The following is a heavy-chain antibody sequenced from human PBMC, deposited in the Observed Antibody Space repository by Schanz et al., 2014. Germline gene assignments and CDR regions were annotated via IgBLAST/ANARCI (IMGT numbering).Heavy chain of an antibody. CDR2: INTSGGSR. D-gene: IGHD6-19*01. J-gene: IGHJ4*02. CDR1: GFSFSTHA. V-gene: IGHV3-23*04. Sequence: EVQLVESGGGLVQPGGSLRLSCAASGFSFSTHAMSWVRQAPGQGLEWVSGINTSGGSRYYAESVKGRFTISRDNTKKSLALQMESLRAEDTAVYYCARDALAQPGKYNSPWFYFDFWGQGTLVTVSS. CDR3: ARDALAQPGKYNSPWFYFDF.